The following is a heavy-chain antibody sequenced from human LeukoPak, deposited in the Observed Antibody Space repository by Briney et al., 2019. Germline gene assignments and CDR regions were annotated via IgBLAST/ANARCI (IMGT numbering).Heavy chain of an antibody. D-gene: IGHD3-10*02. J-gene: IGHJ6*04. CDR3: AELGITMIGGV. CDR1: GSAFNTYS. Sequence: PGGSLRLSCAASGSAFNTYSMNWVRQAPGKGLEWVSYISSSGSTIYYADSVKGRFTISRDNAKNSLYLQMNSLRAEDTAVYYCAELGITMIGGVWGKGTTVTISS. V-gene: IGHV3-48*04. CDR2: ISSSGSTI.